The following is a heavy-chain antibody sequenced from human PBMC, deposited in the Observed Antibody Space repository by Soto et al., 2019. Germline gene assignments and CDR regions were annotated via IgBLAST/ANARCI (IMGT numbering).Heavy chain of an antibody. CDR3: VSGTYHADDVYDI. J-gene: IGHJ3*02. V-gene: IGHV3-11*06. CDR1: GFSFSDNF. Sequence: QAHLVESGGGLVKPGGSLRLSCVASGFSFSDNFMAWIRQAPGKGLEFVSYINRGSTFTNYAVSVRGRFTISRDNAKSSLYLQMDSLRVEDTAVYHCVSGTYHADDVYDIWGQGTMVTVSP. CDR2: INRGSTFT. D-gene: IGHD2-2*01.